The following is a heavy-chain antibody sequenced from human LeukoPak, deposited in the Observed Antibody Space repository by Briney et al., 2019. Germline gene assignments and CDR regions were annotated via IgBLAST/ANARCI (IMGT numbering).Heavy chain of an antibody. V-gene: IGHV3-7*01. CDR3: AKDSYSKGDY. J-gene: IGHJ4*02. CDR2: IKNDGTVK. CDR1: GFTFSSYW. D-gene: IGHD5-18*01. Sequence: AGGSLRLSCAASGFTFSSYWMTWVRQAPGKGLEWVANIKNDGTVKNYVDSVKGRFTISRDNAKNSLYLQMNSLRAEDTGVYYCAKDSYSKGDYWGQGVLVTVSS.